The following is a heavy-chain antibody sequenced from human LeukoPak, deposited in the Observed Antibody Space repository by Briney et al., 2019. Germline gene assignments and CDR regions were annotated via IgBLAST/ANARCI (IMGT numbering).Heavy chain of an antibody. CDR2: IYYSGST. Sequence: SETLSLTCTVSGGSISSNSYYWGWIRQPPGKGLEWIGSIYYSGSTYYNPSLKSRVTISVDTSKNQFSLKLSSVTAADTAVYYCARAAGWELMISFDYWGQGTLVAVSS. J-gene: IGHJ4*02. D-gene: IGHD1-26*01. CDR1: GGSISSNSYY. CDR3: ARAAGWELMISFDY. V-gene: IGHV4-39*07.